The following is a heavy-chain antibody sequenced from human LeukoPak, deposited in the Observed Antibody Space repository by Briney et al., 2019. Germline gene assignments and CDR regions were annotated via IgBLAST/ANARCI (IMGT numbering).Heavy chain of an antibody. Sequence: ASVKVSCKASGGTFSSYGISWVRQAPGQGLEWMGWISAYNGNTNYAQKLQGRVTMTTDTSTSTAYMELRSLRSDDTAVYYCARAATIVGATHDWFDPWGQGTLVTVSS. CDR3: ARAATIVGATHDWFDP. V-gene: IGHV1-18*01. J-gene: IGHJ5*02. CDR2: ISAYNGNT. D-gene: IGHD1-26*01. CDR1: GGTFSSYG.